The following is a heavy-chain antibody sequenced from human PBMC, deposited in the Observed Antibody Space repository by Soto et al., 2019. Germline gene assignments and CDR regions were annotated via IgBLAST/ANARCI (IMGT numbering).Heavy chain of an antibody. CDR1: GFTCSNAW. Sequence: EVQLVESGGGLVKPGGSLRLSCAASGFTCSNAWMSWVRQAPGKGLEWVGRIKSKTDGGTTDYAAPVKGRFTISRDDSKNTLYLQMNSLKTEDTAVYYCRLHYYYYGMDVWGQGTTVTVSS. V-gene: IGHV3-15*01. J-gene: IGHJ6*02. CDR2: IKSKTDGGTT. CDR3: RLHYYYYGMDV. D-gene: IGHD5-12*01.